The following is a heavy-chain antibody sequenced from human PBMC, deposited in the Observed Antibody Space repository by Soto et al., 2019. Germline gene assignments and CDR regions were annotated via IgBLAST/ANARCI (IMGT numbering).Heavy chain of an antibody. CDR2: IYNSGSTM. CDR1: GFTFSAFE. D-gene: IGHD1-1*01. J-gene: IGHJ6*02. V-gene: IGHV3-48*03. CDR3: ARESGGTGLDV. Sequence: PGGSLRLSCAASGFTFSAFEMNWVRQAPGKGLEWLSYIYNSGSTMTYADSVEGRFAISRDNAKNSLYLQMYSLRAEDTAVYYCARESGGTGLDVWGQGTTVTVSS.